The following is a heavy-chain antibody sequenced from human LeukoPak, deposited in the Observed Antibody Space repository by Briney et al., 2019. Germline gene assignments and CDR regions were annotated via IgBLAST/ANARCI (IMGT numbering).Heavy chain of an antibody. CDR2: IRYDGINE. V-gene: IGHV3-30*04. D-gene: IGHD4-17*01. Sequence: PGGSLRLSCAASGFTFSSYAMSWVRQAPGKGLDWVAYIRYDGINEYYADSVRGRFTISRDNSKNTLFLQMNRLRAEDTAVYYCARDPNGDYVGAFDILGQGTMVTVSS. J-gene: IGHJ3*02. CDR3: ARDPNGDYVGAFDI. CDR1: GFTFSSYA.